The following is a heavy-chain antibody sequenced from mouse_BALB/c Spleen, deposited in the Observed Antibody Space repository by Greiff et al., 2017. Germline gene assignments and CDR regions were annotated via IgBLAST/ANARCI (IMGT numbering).Heavy chain of an antibody. D-gene: IGHD4-1*01. V-gene: IGHV5-12-1*01. CDR2: ISSGGGST. CDR1: GFAFSSYD. J-gene: IGHJ2*01. CDR3: ARDETGTFEY. Sequence: DVKLVESGGGLVKPGGSLKLSCAASGFAFSSYDMSWVRQTPEKRLEWVAYISSGGGSTYYPDTVKGRFTISRDNAKNTLYLQMSSLKSEDTAMYYCARDETGTFEYWGQGTTLTVSS.